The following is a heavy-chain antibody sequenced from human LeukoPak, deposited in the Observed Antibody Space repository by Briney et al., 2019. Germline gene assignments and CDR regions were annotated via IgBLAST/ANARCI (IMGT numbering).Heavy chain of an antibody. CDR3: AKSVIAAAGTFDY. V-gene: IGHV3-23*01. Sequence: PGGSLRLSWAASGFTFSSYAMSWVRQAPGKGLEWVSAISNSGGSTYYADSVKGRFTISRDNSKNTLYLQMNSLRAEDTAVYYCAKSVIAAAGTFDYWGQGTLVTVSS. CDR1: GFTFSSYA. CDR2: ISNSGGST. J-gene: IGHJ4*02. D-gene: IGHD6-13*01.